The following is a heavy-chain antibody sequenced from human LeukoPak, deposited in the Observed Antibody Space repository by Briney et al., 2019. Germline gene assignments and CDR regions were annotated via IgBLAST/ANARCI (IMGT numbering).Heavy chain of an antibody. CDR3: AKGHYGSSPNKVDAFDV. Sequence: GRSLRLSCAASGFTFSDYAMHWVRQAPGKGLEWMAVISFDGRNKYYENSVKGRFTISRDNSKNTLYLQMNSLRAEDTAVYYCAKGHYGSSPNKVDAFDVWGQGTMVTVSS. J-gene: IGHJ3*01. CDR2: ISFDGRNK. CDR1: GFTFSDYA. V-gene: IGHV3-30*04. D-gene: IGHD3-10*01.